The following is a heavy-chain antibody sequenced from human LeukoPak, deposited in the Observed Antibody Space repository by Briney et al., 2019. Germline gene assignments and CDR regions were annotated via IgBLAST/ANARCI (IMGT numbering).Heavy chain of an antibody. J-gene: IGHJ6*03. Sequence: ASVKVSCKASGGTFSSYAISWVRQAPGQGLEWMGGIIPIFGTANYAQKFQGRVTITAGESTSTAYMELSSLRSEDTAVYYCAREGCSSTSCYGGVDYYYYMDVWGKGTTVTVSS. CDR1: GGTFSSYA. V-gene: IGHV1-69*13. CDR2: IIPIFGTA. D-gene: IGHD2-2*01. CDR3: AREGCSSTSCYGGVDYYYYMDV.